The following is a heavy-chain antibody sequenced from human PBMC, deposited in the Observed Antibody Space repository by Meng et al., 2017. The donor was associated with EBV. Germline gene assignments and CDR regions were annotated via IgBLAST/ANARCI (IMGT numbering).Heavy chain of an antibody. V-gene: IGHV3-30-3*01. J-gene: IGHJ4*02. CDR3: ARDPDSSGWYYFDY. CDR1: GFTFSSYA. Sequence: VEWGGYGGGVVQPWGSLRLSCAASGFTFSSYAMHWVRQAPGKGLEWVAVIAYDGSNKYYADSVKGRFTISRDNSKNTLYLQMNSLRAEDTAVYYCARDPDSSGWYYFDYWGQGTLVTVSS. D-gene: IGHD6-19*01. CDR2: IAYDGSNK.